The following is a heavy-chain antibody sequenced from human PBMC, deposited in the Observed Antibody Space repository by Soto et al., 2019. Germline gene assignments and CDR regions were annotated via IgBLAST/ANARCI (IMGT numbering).Heavy chain of an antibody. Sequence: SETLSLTCSVSGGSSSSVGHYWTWIRQQPGKGLEGIGNIYYSGSTDYNPSLKSRVTISVDRSKNQFSLNLSSVTAADTAIYYCARESGGYDSSTRYGLDVWGQGTTVTVSS. CDR1: GGSSSSVGHY. CDR3: ARESGGYDSSTRYGLDV. CDR2: IYYSGST. D-gene: IGHD6-25*01. V-gene: IGHV4-31*03. J-gene: IGHJ6*02.